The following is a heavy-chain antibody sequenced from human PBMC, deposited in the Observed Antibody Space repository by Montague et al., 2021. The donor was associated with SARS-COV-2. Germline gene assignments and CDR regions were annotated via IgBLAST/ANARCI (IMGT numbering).Heavy chain of an antibody. Sequence: PALVKPTQTLTLTCTFSGFSLSTSGMCLSWIRQPPGNALEWLALIAWDDDKYYSTSLKTRLTISKDTSKNQVVLTMTNMDPVDTATYYCARTYYDILPSLYYFDYWGQGTMVTVSS. J-gene: IGHJ4*03. CDR3: ARTYYDILPSLYYFDY. CDR1: GFSLSTSGMC. V-gene: IGHV2-70*01. CDR2: IAWDDDK. D-gene: IGHD3-9*01.